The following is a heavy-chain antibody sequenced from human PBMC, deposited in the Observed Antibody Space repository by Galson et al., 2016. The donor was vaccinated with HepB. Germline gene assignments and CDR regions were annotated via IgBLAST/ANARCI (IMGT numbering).Heavy chain of an antibody. V-gene: IGHV4-34*01. CDR2: INHNGDT. CDR3: ASSGSYYRIFDY. J-gene: IGHJ4*02. Sequence: ETLSLTCAVYGGSFSDYYWSWIRQPPGKGLEWIGNINHNGDTNYNPSLKSRVTISVDESKNQFSLTLSSVTAADTAVYYCASSGSYYRIFDYWGQGTLVTVSS. CDR1: GGSFSDYY. D-gene: IGHD1-26*01.